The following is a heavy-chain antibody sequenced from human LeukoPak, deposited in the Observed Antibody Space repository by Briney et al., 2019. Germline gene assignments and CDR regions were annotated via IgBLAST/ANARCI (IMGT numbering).Heavy chain of an antibody. V-gene: IGHV1-18*01. J-gene: IGHJ4*02. CDR2: ISAYNGNT. CDR1: GYTFTSYG. CDR3: ARPYSSGWSIPFGD. D-gene: IGHD6-19*01. Sequence: ASVKVSCKASGYTFTSYGISWVRQAPGQGLEWMGWISAYNGNTNYAQKLQGRVTMTTDTSTSTAYMELRSLRSDDTAVYYCARPYSSGWSIPFGDWGQGTLITVSS.